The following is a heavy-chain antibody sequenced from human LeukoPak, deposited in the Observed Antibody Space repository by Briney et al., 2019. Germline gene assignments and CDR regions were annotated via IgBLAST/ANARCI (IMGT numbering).Heavy chain of an antibody. Sequence: PGGSLRLSCAASGFTFSSYAMSWVRQAPGKGLEWVSAISGSGGSTYYADSVKGRFTISRDNSKNTLYLQMNSLRAEDTAVYYCAKKRRGSIAVPGDLWGQGTLVTVSS. D-gene: IGHD6-6*01. J-gene: IGHJ4*02. CDR2: ISGSGGST. V-gene: IGHV3-23*01. CDR3: AKKRRGSIAVPGDL. CDR1: GFTFSSYA.